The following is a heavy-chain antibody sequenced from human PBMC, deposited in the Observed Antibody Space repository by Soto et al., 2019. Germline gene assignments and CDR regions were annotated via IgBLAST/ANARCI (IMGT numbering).Heavy chain of an antibody. CDR2: IYHSGST. V-gene: IGHV4-4*02. Sequence: TSETLSLTCAVSGGSISSSNWWSWVRQPPGKGLEWIGEIYHSGSTNYNPSLKSRVTISVDTARNQFSLKLSFATAADTAVYYCARRLYYDSSGFEGGGMDVWGQGTTVTV. J-gene: IGHJ6*02. CDR3: ARRLYYDSSGFEGGGMDV. D-gene: IGHD3-22*01. CDR1: GGSISSSNW.